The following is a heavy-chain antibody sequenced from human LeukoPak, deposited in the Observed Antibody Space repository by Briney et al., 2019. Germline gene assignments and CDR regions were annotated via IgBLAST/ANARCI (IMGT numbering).Heavy chain of an antibody. CDR2: IYSGGST. CDR1: GFTVSSNY. CDR3: AKSGGSSSGQSFDY. Sequence: GGSLRLSCAASGFTVSSNYMSWVRQAPGKGLEWVSVIYSGGSTNYADSVRGRFTISRDYSKNTLYLQMNSLRAEDTAVYYCAKSGGSSSGQSFDYWGQGTLVTVSS. D-gene: IGHD3-22*01. J-gene: IGHJ4*02. V-gene: IGHV3-53*05.